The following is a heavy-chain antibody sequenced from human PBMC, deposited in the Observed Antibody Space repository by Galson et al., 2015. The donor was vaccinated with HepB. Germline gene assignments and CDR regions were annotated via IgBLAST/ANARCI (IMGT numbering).Heavy chain of an antibody. V-gene: IGHV2-70*17. D-gene: IGHD6-19*01. CDR3: ARIGGSVGSTGWPGWFDP. J-gene: IGHJ5*02. CDR1: GFSLTTRGVC. CDR2: IDSDDRK. Sequence: PALVKPTQTLTLTCAISGFSLTTRGVCVSWVRQAPGKALEWLARIDSDDRKFYNTSLKTKITISKGTSKNQVALTMTNVDPVDTATYYCARIGGSVGSTGWPGWFDPWGPGTLVTVSS.